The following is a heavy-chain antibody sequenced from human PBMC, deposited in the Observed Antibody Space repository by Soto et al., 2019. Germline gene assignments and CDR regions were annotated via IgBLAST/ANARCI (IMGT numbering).Heavy chain of an antibody. Sequence: GRSLRLSCAASGFTFSSYSMNWVRQAPGKGLEWVSYISSSSSYTNYADSVKGRFTIPRDNAKNSLYLQMNSLRAEDTAVYYWARVAPSYSSCWYDEWGQGNLVTVSS. V-gene: IGHV3-21*05. J-gene: IGHJ4*02. D-gene: IGHD6-19*01. CDR2: ISSSSSYT. CDR1: GFTFSSYS. CDR3: ARVAPSYSSCWYDE.